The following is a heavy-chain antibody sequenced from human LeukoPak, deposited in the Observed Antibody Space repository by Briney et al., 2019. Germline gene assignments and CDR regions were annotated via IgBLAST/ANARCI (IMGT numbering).Heavy chain of an antibody. Sequence: GGSLRLSCAASGFTFSSYGMHWVRQAPGKGLEWVAVIWNDGSNKYYADSVKGRFTISRDSSKNTVYLQMNSLRAEDTAVYYCATRSPALDYWGQGTLVTVSS. CDR1: GFTFSSYG. CDR3: ATRSPALDY. CDR2: IWNDGSNK. J-gene: IGHJ4*02. D-gene: IGHD2-2*01. V-gene: IGHV3-33*08.